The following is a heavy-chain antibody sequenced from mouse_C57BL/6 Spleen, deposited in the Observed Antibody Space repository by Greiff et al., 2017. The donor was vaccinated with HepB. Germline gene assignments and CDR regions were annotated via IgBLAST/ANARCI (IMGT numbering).Heavy chain of an antibody. V-gene: IGHV1-52*01. CDR1: GYTFTSYW. CDR2: IDPSDSET. CDR3: ARTSMGTTEDYYAMDY. Sequence: QVQLQQPGAELVRPGSSVKLSCKASGYTFTSYWMHWVKQRPIQGLEWIGNIDPSDSETHYNQKFKDKATLTVDKSSSTAYMQLSSLTSEDSAVYYWARTSMGTTEDYYAMDYWGQGTSVTVSS. D-gene: IGHD2-14*01. J-gene: IGHJ4*01.